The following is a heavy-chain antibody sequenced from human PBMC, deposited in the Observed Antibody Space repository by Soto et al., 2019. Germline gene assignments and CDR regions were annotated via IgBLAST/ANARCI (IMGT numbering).Heavy chain of an antibody. Sequence: QVQVVQSGAEVKKPGASVKVACKASGYTFTTFGMSWVRQAPGHGLEWMGWTSADNGDTNSAQKFQDRVTMTTDTSTNTAYMELRSLTSDDTAVYYCARCYCSAGSCFTCWHFDLWGRGTLVTVSS. CDR3: ARCYCSAGSCFTCWHFDL. V-gene: IGHV1-18*01. D-gene: IGHD2-15*01. CDR2: TSADNGDT. J-gene: IGHJ2*01. CDR1: GYTFTTFG.